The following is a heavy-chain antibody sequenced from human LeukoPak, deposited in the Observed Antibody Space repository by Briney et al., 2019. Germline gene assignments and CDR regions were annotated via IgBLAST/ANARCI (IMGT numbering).Heavy chain of an antibody. J-gene: IGHJ3*02. CDR2: IYYSGST. CDR1: GGSISSGDYY. D-gene: IGHD3-22*01. V-gene: IGHV4-30-4*01. CDR3: ASVPYYYDSSGYRPGAFDI. Sequence: SQTLSLTCTVSGGSISSGDYYWSWIRQPPGKGLEWIGYIYYSGSTYYNPSLKSRVTISVDTSKNQSSLKLSSVTAADTAVYYCASVPYYYDSSGYRPGAFDIWGQGTMVSVSS.